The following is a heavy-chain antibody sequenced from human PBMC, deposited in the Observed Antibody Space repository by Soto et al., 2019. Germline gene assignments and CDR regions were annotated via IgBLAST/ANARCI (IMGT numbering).Heavy chain of an antibody. CDR2: IYYSGST. J-gene: IGHJ4*02. Sequence: SLTCTVSGGSISSSSYYWGWIRQPPGKGLEWIGSIYYSGSTYYNPSLKSRVTISVDTSKNQFSLKLSSVTAADTAVYYCARRQRGPGDYWGQGTLVTVSS. CDR3: ARRQRGPGDY. V-gene: IGHV4-39*01. D-gene: IGHD7-27*01. CDR1: GGSISSSSYY.